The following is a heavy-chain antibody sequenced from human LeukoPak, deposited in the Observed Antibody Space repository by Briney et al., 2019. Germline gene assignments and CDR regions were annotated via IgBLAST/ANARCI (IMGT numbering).Heavy chain of an antibody. J-gene: IGHJ5*02. Sequence: GASVKVSCKASGYTFTSYDINWVRQATGQGLEWMGWMNPNSGNTGYAQKFQGRVTMTRNTSISAAYVELSSLRSEDTAVYYCARGRGRSRSSGWRNWFDPWGQGTLVTVSS. CDR3: ARGRGRSRSSGWRNWFDP. D-gene: IGHD6-19*01. V-gene: IGHV1-8*01. CDR2: MNPNSGNT. CDR1: GYTFTSYD.